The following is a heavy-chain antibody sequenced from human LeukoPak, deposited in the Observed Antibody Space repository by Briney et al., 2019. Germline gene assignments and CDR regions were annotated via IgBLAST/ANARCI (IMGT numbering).Heavy chain of an antibody. CDR2: IYYSGST. CDR3: ARRSSYSHNWFDP. J-gene: IGHJ5*02. D-gene: IGHD2-15*01. V-gene: IGHV4-39*07. Sequence: PSETLSLTCTVSGGSISSSSYYWGWIRQPPGKGLEWIGNIYYSGSTNYNPSLKNRVAISVDTSKNQFFLKVMSVTAADTAFYYCARRSSYSHNWFDPWGQGALVTVSS. CDR1: GGSISSSSYY.